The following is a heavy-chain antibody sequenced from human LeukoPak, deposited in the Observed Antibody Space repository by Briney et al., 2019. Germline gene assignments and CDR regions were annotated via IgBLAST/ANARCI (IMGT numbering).Heavy chain of an antibody. Sequence: ASVKVSCKASGYTFTNYGLSWVRQAPGQGLEWMGWISTDNGNTDYAPNLQGRVTMTTDTSTSTAYMELRSLRSDDTAVYYCARGYSYGYGPLDYWGQGTLVTVSA. CDR3: ARGYSYGYGPLDY. CDR2: ISTDNGNT. V-gene: IGHV1-18*01. CDR1: GYTFTNYG. D-gene: IGHD5-18*01. J-gene: IGHJ4*02.